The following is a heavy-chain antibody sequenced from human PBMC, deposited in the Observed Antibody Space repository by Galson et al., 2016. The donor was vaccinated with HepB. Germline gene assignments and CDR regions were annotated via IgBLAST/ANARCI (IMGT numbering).Heavy chain of an antibody. CDR2: IYSGGST. CDR3: AIGRYGDYVSPFDS. Sequence: SLRLSCAASGFTVSSNDMTWVRQAPGEELEWVSVIYSGGSTYYADSVQGRFTISSDTSKNTLFLQMNSLRVEDTAEYYCAIGRYGDYVSPFDSWGQGTLVTVSS. J-gene: IGHJ4*02. CDR1: GFTVSSND. D-gene: IGHD4-17*01. V-gene: IGHV3-53*01.